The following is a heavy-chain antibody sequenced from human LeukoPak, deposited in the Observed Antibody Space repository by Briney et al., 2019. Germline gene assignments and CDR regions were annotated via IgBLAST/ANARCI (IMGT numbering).Heavy chain of an antibody. CDR3: TKDRGSSWHDFAATFDS. CDR2: ISDSDSDT. Sequence: PGGSLRLSCAASGFTFTNFAMGWVRQTPGKGLEWVSAISDSDSDTYYAVSVKGRFTVSRDNSKNTVYLDMNSLRVDDTAVYYCTKDRGSSWHDFAATFDSWGQGTLVTVSS. V-gene: IGHV3-23*01. CDR1: GFTFTNFA. D-gene: IGHD6-13*01. J-gene: IGHJ4*02.